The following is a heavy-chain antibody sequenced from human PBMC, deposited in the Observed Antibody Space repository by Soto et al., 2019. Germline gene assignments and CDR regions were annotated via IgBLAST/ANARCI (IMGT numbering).Heavy chain of an antibody. CDR2: INTSGAST. Sequence: GASVKVSCKASGYTFTSYYMHCVRQAPGQGLEWMGIINTSGASTSYTQKCQGRDTMTRDTSTSTVYMELSSLRSEDTAVYDSARVRSSGSNYFDYWGQGTLVTVSS. D-gene: IGHD6-19*01. J-gene: IGHJ4*02. CDR1: GYTFTSYY. V-gene: IGHV1-46*01. CDR3: ARVRSSGSNYFDY.